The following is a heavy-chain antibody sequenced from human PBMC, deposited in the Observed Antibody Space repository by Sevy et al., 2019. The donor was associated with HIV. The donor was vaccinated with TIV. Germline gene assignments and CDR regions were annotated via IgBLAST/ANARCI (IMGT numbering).Heavy chain of an antibody. Sequence: ASVKGSCKASGYTFTSYYMHWVRQAPGQGLEWMGIINPSGGSTSYAQKFQGRVTMTRDTSTSTVYMELSSLRSEDTAVYYCARDHLAYHYYDSSGYYPDYWGQGTLVTVSS. V-gene: IGHV1-46*01. D-gene: IGHD3-22*01. CDR2: INPSGGST. J-gene: IGHJ4*02. CDR1: GYTFTSYY. CDR3: ARDHLAYHYYDSSGYYPDY.